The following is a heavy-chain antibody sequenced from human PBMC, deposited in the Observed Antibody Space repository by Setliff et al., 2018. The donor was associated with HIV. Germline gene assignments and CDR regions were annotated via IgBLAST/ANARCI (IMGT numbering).Heavy chain of an antibody. CDR3: AREHDYSNYRRLDS. CDR1: GDSIITYY. V-gene: IGHV4-4*08. CDR2: IHHSGSS. Sequence: SETLSLTCTVSGDSIITYYWTWIRQPPGKGLEWIGYIHHSGSSDYTPSLRSRVTMSVDTSKNQFSLKLTSVTAAATAVYYCAREHDYSNYRRLDSWGQGILVTVSS. J-gene: IGHJ4*02. D-gene: IGHD4-4*01.